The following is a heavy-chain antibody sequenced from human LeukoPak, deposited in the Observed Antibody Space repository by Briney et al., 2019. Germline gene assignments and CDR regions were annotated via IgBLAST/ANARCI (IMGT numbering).Heavy chain of an antibody. V-gene: IGHV3-48*03. CDR2: ISNFGDII. CDR3: AKDATPALGTVYMDV. Sequence: QAGGSLRLSCAASGFTFSNYEMNWVRQAPGKGLEWISHISNFGDIIHYADSVEGRFTISRDNDKNSIYLQMNSLRAEDTAVYYCAKDATPALGTVYMDVWGKGTTVTISS. J-gene: IGHJ6*03. CDR1: GFTFSNYE. D-gene: IGHD6-13*01.